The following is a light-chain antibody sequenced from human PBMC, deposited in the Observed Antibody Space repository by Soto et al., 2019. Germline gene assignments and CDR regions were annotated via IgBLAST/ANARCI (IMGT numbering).Light chain of an antibody. CDR3: QQYNNWPPWT. J-gene: IGKJ1*01. Sequence: DIQMTQSPSTLSGSVGDRVTITCRASQTISSWLAWYQQKPGKAPKLLIYGASSRATGIPDRFSGSGSGTDFTLTISRLEPEDFAVYYCQQYNNWPPWTFGQGTKVDIK. CDR1: QTISSW. CDR2: GAS. V-gene: IGKV1-5*01.